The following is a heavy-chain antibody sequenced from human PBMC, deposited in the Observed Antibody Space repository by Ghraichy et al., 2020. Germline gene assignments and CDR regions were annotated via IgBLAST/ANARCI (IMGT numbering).Heavy chain of an antibody. CDR2: IKQDGSEK. CDR3: AREVPYSSSWYFDY. CDR1: GFTFSSYW. D-gene: IGHD6-13*01. Sequence: GGSLRLSCAASGFTFSSYWMSWVRQAPGKGLEWVANIKQDGSEKYYVDSVKGRFTISRDNAKNSLYLQMNSLRAEDTAVYYCAREVPYSSSWYFDYWGQGTLVTVSS. J-gene: IGHJ4*02. V-gene: IGHV3-7*01.